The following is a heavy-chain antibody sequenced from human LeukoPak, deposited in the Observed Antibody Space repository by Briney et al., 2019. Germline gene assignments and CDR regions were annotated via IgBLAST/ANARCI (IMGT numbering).Heavy chain of an antibody. CDR1: GFIFGNYW. J-gene: IGHJ4*02. CDR2: INTDGTYT. CDR3: VKDMTGPLDY. V-gene: IGHV3-74*01. D-gene: IGHD1-14*01. Sequence: GGSLRLSCTASGFIFGNYWMHWVRQAPGKGLVWVSRINTDGTYTNYADSVKGRFTISRDNAKSTVYLQMNSLSVEDTALYYCVKDMTGPLDYWGQGTLVTVPS.